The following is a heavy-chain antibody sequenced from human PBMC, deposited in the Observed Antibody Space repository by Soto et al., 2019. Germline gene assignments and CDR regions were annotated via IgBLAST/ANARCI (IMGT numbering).Heavy chain of an antibody. CDR3: AREGLGSKYSSSWYHIDY. J-gene: IGHJ4*02. V-gene: IGHV4-59*01. CDR1: GGSISSYY. D-gene: IGHD6-13*01. CDR2: IYYSGST. Sequence: QVQLQESGPGLVKPSETLSLTCTVSGGSISSYYWSWIRQPPGKGLEWIGYIYYSGSTNYNPSLKSRVTISVDTSKNQFSLKLSSVTAADTAVYYCAREGLGSKYSSSWYHIDYWGQGTLVTVSS.